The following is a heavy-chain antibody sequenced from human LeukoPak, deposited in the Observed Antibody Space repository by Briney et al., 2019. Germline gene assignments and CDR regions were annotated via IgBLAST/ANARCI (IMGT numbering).Heavy chain of an antibody. D-gene: IGHD6-19*01. J-gene: IGHJ4*02. CDR1: GYTFNSYG. CDR3: ARVSSARWLVGFNFDY. Sequence: ASVKVSCKASGYTFNSYGITWVRQAPGQGLEWMGWISVYNGNKNYAQKFQGRVTMTTDTSTSTAYMEVRSLRSDDTAVYYCARVSSARWLVGFNFDYWGQGTLVTVSS. CDR2: ISVYNGNK. V-gene: IGHV1-18*01.